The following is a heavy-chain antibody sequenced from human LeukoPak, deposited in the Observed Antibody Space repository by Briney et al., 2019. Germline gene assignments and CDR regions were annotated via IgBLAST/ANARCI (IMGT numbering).Heavy chain of an antibody. CDR3: AREGVYYDNSGYYYFDY. Sequence: GGSLRLSCAASGYIVSSNYMSWVRQAPGKGLKWVSVIYSGGTTYYADSVKGRITLSRDNSKNTLYLQMNSLRAEDTAVYYCAREGVYYDNSGYYYFDYWGQGTLVTVSS. V-gene: IGHV3-66*01. CDR2: IYSGGTT. CDR1: GYIVSSNY. J-gene: IGHJ4*02. D-gene: IGHD3-22*01.